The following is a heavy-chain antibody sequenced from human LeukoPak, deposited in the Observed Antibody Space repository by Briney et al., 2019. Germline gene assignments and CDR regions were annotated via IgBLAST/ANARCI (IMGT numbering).Heavy chain of an antibody. Sequence: SETLSLTCAVSGGSIRSHNWWSWVRQPPGKGLEWIGEIFHSGSTNYNPSLESRVTISMDPSSDQFFLHLTSVTAADTAVYYCARGGGWYFDYWGPGTLVTVS. CDR2: IFHSGST. D-gene: IGHD6-19*01. CDR3: ARGGGWYFDY. CDR1: GGSIRSHNW. J-gene: IGHJ4*02. V-gene: IGHV4-4*02.